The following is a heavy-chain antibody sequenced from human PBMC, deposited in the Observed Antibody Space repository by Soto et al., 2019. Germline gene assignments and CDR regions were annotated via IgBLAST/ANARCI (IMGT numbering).Heavy chain of an antibody. V-gene: IGHV4-31*03. CDR2: IYYSGST. CDR1: GGSISSGGYY. CDR3: ARDLKVSPGAYYYYGMDV. J-gene: IGHJ6*02. D-gene: IGHD3-9*01. Sequence: PSETLSLTCTVSGGSISSGGYYWSWIRQHPGKGLEWIGYIYYSGSTYYNPSLKSRVTISVDTSKNQSSLKLSSVTAADTAVYYCARDLKVSPGAYYYYGMDVWGQGTTVTVSS.